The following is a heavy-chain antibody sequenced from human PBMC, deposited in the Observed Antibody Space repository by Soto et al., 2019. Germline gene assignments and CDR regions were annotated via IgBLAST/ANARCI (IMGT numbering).Heavy chain of an antibody. J-gene: IGHJ4*02. Sequence: SGGSLRLSCAASGFTFSGSAMHWVRQASGKGLEWVGRIRSKANSYATAYAASVKGRSTISRDDSKNTAYLQMNSLKTEDTAVYYCTRRTIFGVVTADYWGQGTLVTVSS. D-gene: IGHD3-3*01. CDR3: TRRTIFGVVTADY. V-gene: IGHV3-73*01. CDR1: GFTFSGSA. CDR2: IRSKANSYAT.